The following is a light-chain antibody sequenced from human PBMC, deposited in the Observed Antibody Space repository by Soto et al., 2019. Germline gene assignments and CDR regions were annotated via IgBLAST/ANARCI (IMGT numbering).Light chain of an antibody. CDR3: QQYNNWPTWT. CDR1: QIVSSN. J-gene: IGKJ1*01. V-gene: IGKV3-15*01. CDR2: GAS. Sequence: EIVMTQSPATLSVSPGERATLSCRASQIVSSNLAWYQQKPGQAPRLLIYGASTRATGIPSRFSGSGSGTEFTLTISSLQSEDFAVYYCQQYNNWPTWTFGQGTKVDI.